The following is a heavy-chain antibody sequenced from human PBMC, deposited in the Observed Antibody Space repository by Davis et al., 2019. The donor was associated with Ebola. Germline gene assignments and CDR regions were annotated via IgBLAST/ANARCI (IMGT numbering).Heavy chain of an antibody. CDR1: GFTFNTYS. J-gene: IGHJ4*02. CDR3: ARDHTGLGATLDY. V-gene: IGHV3-21*01. D-gene: IGHD1-26*01. Sequence: GESLKISCAASGFTFNTYSMNWVRQAPGKGLEWVSSISDSSVYIFYGDSVKGRFTISRDNAKKSLYLQMNSLRVEDTAVYYCARDHTGLGATLDYWGQGTLVTVSS. CDR2: ISDSSVYI.